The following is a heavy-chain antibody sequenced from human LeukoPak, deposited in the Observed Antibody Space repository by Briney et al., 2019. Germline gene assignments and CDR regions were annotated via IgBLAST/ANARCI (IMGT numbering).Heavy chain of an antibody. CDR2: ISYDGSNK. CDR3: ARDKSVMGATTGHDY. CDR1: GFTFSSYA. V-gene: IGHV3-30-3*01. D-gene: IGHD1-26*01. J-gene: IGHJ4*02. Sequence: GGSLRLSCAASGFTFSSYAMHWVRQAPGKGLEWVAVISYDGSNKYYADSVKGRFTISRDNSKNTLYLQMNSLRAEDTAVYYCARDKSVMGATTGHDYWGQGTLVTVSS.